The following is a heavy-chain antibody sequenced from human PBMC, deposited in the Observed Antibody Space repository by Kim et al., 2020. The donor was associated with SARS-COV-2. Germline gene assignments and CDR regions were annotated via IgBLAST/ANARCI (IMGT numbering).Heavy chain of an antibody. CDR1: GGSISSGGYY. D-gene: IGHD4-17*01. J-gene: IGHJ4*02. CDR2: IYYSGST. Sequence: SETLSLTCTVSGGSISSGGYYWSWIRQHPGKCLEWIGYIYYSGSTYYNPSLKSRVTISVDTSKNQFSLKLSSVTAADTAVYYCASSTDYGDYGFDYWGQGTLVTVSS. V-gene: IGHV4-31*03. CDR3: ASSTDYGDYGFDY.